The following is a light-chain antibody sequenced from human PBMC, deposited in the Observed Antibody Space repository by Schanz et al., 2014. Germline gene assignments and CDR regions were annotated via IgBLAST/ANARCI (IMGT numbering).Light chain of an antibody. CDR1: QSVSMN. CDR2: GAS. Sequence: EIVMTQSPATLSVSPGETATLSCRASQSVSMNLAWYQQKSGQAPRLLIYGASTRATGIQARFSGSGSGTDFTLTINNLQPEDFATYYCQQSYSTSFGGGTRVEIK. CDR3: QQSYSTS. V-gene: IGKV3-15*01. J-gene: IGKJ4*01.